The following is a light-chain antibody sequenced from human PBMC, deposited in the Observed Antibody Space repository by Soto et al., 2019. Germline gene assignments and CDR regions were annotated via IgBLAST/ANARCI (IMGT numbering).Light chain of an antibody. Sequence: DIPLTQSPSSLSASVGDRVTITCRASQGISNYVAWYQQKPGKVPKLLIYAASALQLGVPSRFSGSGSGTDFTLTISSLQPEDVATYYCQKYNAALWTFGQGTKVEIK. CDR3: QKYNAALWT. J-gene: IGKJ1*01. CDR1: QGISNY. V-gene: IGKV1-27*01. CDR2: AAS.